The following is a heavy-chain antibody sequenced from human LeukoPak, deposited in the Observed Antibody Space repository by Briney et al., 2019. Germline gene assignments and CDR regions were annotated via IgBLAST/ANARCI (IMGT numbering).Heavy chain of an antibody. V-gene: IGHV1-46*01. Sequence: ASVKVSCKASGGTLWNFGVSWVRQAPGQGLEWMGIINPSGGSTSYAQKFQGRVTMTRDTSTSTVYMELSSLRSEDTAVYYCAVPYGSGSYYNSIFDYWGQGTLVTVSS. CDR3: AVPYGSGSYYNSIFDY. CDR2: INPSGGST. D-gene: IGHD3-10*01. J-gene: IGHJ4*02. CDR1: GGTLWNFG.